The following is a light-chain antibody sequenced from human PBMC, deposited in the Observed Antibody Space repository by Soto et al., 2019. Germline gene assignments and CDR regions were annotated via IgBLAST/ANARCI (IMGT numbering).Light chain of an antibody. V-gene: IGLV1-51*01. CDR3: GTWDASLSAVV. CDR1: SSNIGDNY. J-gene: IGLJ2*01. Sequence: QSVLTQPPSVSAAPGQTVTISCSGSSSNIGDNYVSWYQLLPGTAPKLVIHDNDKRPSGIPYRFSAYKSGTSATLGITGLQTGDEGDYYCGTWDASLSAVVFGGGTKLTVL. CDR2: DND.